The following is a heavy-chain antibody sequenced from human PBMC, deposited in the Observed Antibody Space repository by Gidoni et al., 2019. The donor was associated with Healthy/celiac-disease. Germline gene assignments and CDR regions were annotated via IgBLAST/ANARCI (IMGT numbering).Heavy chain of an antibody. V-gene: IGHV4-34*01. CDR2: INHSGST. CDR1: GGSFSGYY. J-gene: IGHJ5*02. D-gene: IGHD6-6*01. CDR3: ASCIAARCHWFDP. Sequence: QVQLQQWGAGLLQPSEPLSLTCAVYGGSFSGYYWSWIRQPPGKGLEWIGEINHSGSTNYNPSLKSRVTISVDTSKNQFSLKLSSVTAADTAVYYCASCIAARCHWFDPWGQGTLVTVSS.